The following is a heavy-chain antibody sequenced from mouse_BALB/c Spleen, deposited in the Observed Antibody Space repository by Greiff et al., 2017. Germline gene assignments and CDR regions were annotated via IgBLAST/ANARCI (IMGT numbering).Heavy chain of an antibody. V-gene: IGHV1-7*01. CDR3: ARCGLGGTGGYYFDY. J-gene: IGHJ2*01. Sequence: QVQLKQSGAELAKPGASVKMSCKASGYTFTSYWMHWVKQRPGQGLEWIGYINPSTGYTEYNQKFKDKATLTADKSSSTAYMQLSSLTSEDSAVYYCARCGLGGTGGYYFDYWGQGTTLTVSS. D-gene: IGHD3-3*01. CDR2: INPSTGYT. CDR1: GYTFTSYW.